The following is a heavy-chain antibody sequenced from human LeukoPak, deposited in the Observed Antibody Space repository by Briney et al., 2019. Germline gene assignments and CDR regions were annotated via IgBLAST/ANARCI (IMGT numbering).Heavy chain of an antibody. CDR3: AKDVTKWYYFDY. CDR2: IIPILGIA. V-gene: IGHV1-69*04. J-gene: IGHJ4*02. D-gene: IGHD2-8*01. CDR1: GGTFSSYA. Sequence: SVKVSCKASGGTFSSYAISWVRQAPGQGLEWMGRIIPILGIANYAQKFQGRVTITADKSTSTAYMELSSLRSEDTAVYYCAKDVTKWYYFDYWGQGTLVTVSS.